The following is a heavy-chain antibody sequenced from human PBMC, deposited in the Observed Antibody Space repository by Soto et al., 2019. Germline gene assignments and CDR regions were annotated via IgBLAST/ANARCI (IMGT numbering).Heavy chain of an antibody. Sequence: WTWIRQPPGKGLEWIGYIYYSGSTNYNPSLKSRVTMSIDTSKNQFSLKLSSVTAADTAVYYCARAFGSTIPSLFWGQGTLVTVSS. D-gene: IGHD2-21*01. CDR3: ARAFGSTIPSLF. V-gene: IGHV4-59*01. J-gene: IGHJ4*02. CDR2: IYYSGST.